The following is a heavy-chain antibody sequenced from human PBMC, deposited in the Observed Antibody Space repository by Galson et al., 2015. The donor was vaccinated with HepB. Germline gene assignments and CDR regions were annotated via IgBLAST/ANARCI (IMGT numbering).Heavy chain of an antibody. J-gene: IGHJ1*01. V-gene: IGHV3-33*08. CDR3: ARDSYCYDECAHWGDLDH. CDR2: IRYDGAWE. Sequence: SLRLSCAASGFTFSSYWMPWVRQAPGKGLEWVAIIRYDGAWENYADSVKGRFTISRDNSKKTLYLQMHSLRAEDTAMYHCARDSYCYDECAHWGDLDHWGQGILVTVSS. CDR1: GFTFSSYW. D-gene: IGHD3-22*01.